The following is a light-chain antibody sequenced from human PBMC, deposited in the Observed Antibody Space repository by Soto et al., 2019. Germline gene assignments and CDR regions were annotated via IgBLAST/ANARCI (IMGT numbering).Light chain of an antibody. CDR3: SSYPTTVTLGVV. J-gene: IGLJ3*02. Sequence: QSVLTQPASVSGSPGQSITISCTGTSSDIGSYNYVSWYQQHPGKAPKFMIYDVTSRPSGVSSRFSGSKSGNTASLTISGLQAEDEADYYCSSYPTTVTLGVVFGGGTKVTVL. V-gene: IGLV2-14*01. CDR1: SSDIGSYNY. CDR2: DVT.